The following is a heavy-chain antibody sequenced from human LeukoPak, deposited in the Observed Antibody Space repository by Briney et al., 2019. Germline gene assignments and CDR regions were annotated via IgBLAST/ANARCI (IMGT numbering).Heavy chain of an antibody. D-gene: IGHD2-15*01. CDR3: ARPTLYCSGGSCYPGASWYFDY. V-gene: IGHV3-11*01. Sequence: GGSLRLSCAASGFTFSDYYMSWIRQAPGKGLEWVSYISSSGSTIYYADSVKGRFTISRDNAKNSLYLQMNSLRAEDTAVYYCARPTLYCSGGSCYPGASWYFDYWGQGTLVTVSS. CDR2: ISSSGSTI. J-gene: IGHJ4*02. CDR1: GFTFSDYY.